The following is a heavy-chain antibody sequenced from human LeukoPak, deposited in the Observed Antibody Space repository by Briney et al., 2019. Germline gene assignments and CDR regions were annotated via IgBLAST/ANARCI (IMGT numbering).Heavy chain of an antibody. Sequence: SETLSLTCTVSGGSISSYYWSWIRQPAGKGLEWIGRIYTSGSTNYNPSLKSRVTMSVDTSKNQFSLKLSSVTAADTAVYYCARDLRVIAVAGTIRAKHDAFDIWGQGTMVAVSS. V-gene: IGHV4-4*07. CDR2: IYTSGST. J-gene: IGHJ3*02. D-gene: IGHD6-19*01. CDR1: GGSISSYY. CDR3: ARDLRVIAVAGTIRAKHDAFDI.